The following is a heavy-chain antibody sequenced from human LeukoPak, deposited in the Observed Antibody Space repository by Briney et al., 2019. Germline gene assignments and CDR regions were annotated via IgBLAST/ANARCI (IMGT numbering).Heavy chain of an antibody. V-gene: IGHV3-74*01. CDR2: INSDGSST. CDR1: GFTFSSYW. CDR3: ARDRIGYCSGGSCYSGELDY. J-gene: IGHJ4*02. D-gene: IGHD2-15*01. Sequence: GGSLRLSCAASGFTFSSYWMHWVRQAPGKGLMWVSRINSDGSSTSYADSVKGRFTISRDNAENTLYLQMNSLRAEDTAVYYCARDRIGYCSGGSCYSGELDYWGQGTLVTVSS.